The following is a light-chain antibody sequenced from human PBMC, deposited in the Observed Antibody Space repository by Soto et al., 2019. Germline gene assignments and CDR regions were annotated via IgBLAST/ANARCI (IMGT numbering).Light chain of an antibody. Sequence: EIVLTQSPGTLSSSPGERATLSCRASQSVSSSYLAWYQQKPGQAPRLLMYLASSRATGIPDRFSGGGAGTDFTLTISGLEHDDFAEYYCQQYGSSPWTFGQGTKVEIK. CDR3: QQYGSSPWT. V-gene: IGKV3-20*01. J-gene: IGKJ1*01. CDR2: LAS. CDR1: QSVSSSY.